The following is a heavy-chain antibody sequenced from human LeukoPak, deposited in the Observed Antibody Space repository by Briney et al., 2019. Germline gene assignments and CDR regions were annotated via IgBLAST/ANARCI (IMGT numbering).Heavy chain of an antibody. J-gene: IGHJ3*02. CDR3: ARTYGSSSDAFDI. Sequence: SARCRSPSCAASGFTFTNYSIHWVRQAPGKVIEWVALISDVASNKHYADSVKGRFPISRDNSKNTLYLKMSSLRGEDTAVYYCARTYGSSSDAFDIWGLGTMVNVSS. CDR2: ISDVASNK. V-gene: IGHV3-30*06. CDR1: GFTFTNYS. D-gene: IGHD6-6*01.